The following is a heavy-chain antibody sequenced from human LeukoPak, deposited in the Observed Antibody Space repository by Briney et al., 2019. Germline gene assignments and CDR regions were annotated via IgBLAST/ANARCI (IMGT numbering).Heavy chain of an antibody. CDR1: GFTFSDYW. CDR2: IKQDGSER. J-gene: IGHJ4*02. V-gene: IGHV3-7*01. Sequence: GGSLRLSCAASGFTFSDYWMHWVRQAPGRGLGWVANIKQDGSERYYVDSVKGRFTITRDNAKNSLSLQMNSLRVEDTAVYYCVRAIAAAASYWGQGTLVTVSS. CDR3: VRAIAAAASY. D-gene: IGHD6-13*01.